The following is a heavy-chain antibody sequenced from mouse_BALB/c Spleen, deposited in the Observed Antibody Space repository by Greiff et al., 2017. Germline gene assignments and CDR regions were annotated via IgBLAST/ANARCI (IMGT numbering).Heavy chain of an antibody. D-gene: IGHD2-14*01. CDR3: ARDHRYDPAWFAY. V-gene: IGHV5-4*02. CDR2: ISDGGSYT. J-gene: IGHJ3*01. CDR1: GFTFSDYY. Sequence: DVMLVESGGGLVKPGGSLKLSCAASGFTFSDYYMYWVRQTPEKRLEWVATISDGGSYTYYPDSVKGRFTISRDNAKNNLYLQMSSLKSEDTAMYYCARDHRYDPAWFAYWGQGTLVTVSA.